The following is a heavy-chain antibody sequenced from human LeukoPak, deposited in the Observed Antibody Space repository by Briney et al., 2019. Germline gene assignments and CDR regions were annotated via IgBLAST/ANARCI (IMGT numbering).Heavy chain of an antibody. CDR1: GYTFTSYL. CDR3: ARGGYSSSY. V-gene: IGHV1-3*01. D-gene: IGHD5-18*01. Sequence: ASVEVSCKASGYTFTSYLIHWVRQAPGQRLEWMGWINVGNDNTKYSQNFQGRVTITRDTSASTAYMELSSLRSEDTAVYYCARGGYSSSYWGQGTLVTVSS. J-gene: IGHJ4*02. CDR2: INVGNDNT.